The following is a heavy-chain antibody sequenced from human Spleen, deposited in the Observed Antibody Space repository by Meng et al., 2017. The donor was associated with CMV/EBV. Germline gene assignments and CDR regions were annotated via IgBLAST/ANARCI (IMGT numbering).Heavy chain of an antibody. CDR3: AREGDFTGPSGY. J-gene: IGHJ4*02. V-gene: IGHV1-8*01. D-gene: IGHD2-21*01. CDR1: GYSFSSYD. CDR2: MNPNSGNT. Sequence: QVQLVQSGAEVKKSGASVTVSCKASGYSFSSYDISWVRQATGQGLEWVGWMNPNSGNTDYEQQFQGRVTMAMNASISTAYMELSSLRSEDTAVYYCAREGDFTGPSGYWGQGTLVTVSS.